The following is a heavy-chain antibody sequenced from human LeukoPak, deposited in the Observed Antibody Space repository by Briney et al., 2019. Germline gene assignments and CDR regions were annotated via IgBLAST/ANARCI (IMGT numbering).Heavy chain of an antibody. CDR2: IYYSGST. J-gene: IGHJ4*02. Sequence: SETLSLTCTVSGGSISSSSYYWGWIRQPPGKGLEWIGSIYYSGSTFYNPSLKSRVTISLDTSKNQFSLRLSSVTAADTAVYYCARTITIFGVVMLGALDYWGQGTLVTVSS. CDR3: ARTITIFGVVMLGALDY. D-gene: IGHD3-3*01. V-gene: IGHV4-39*07. CDR1: GGSISSSSYY.